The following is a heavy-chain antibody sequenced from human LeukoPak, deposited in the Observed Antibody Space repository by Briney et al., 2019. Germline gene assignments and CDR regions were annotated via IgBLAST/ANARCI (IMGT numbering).Heavy chain of an antibody. Sequence: SETLSLTCTVSGGSITMYYWNWIRQPPGKGLEWIGEINHSGNTNYNPSLKSRVTISVDTSKKQFSLKLSSVTAAYGDYTENGFDIWGQGTMVTVSS. J-gene: IGHJ3*02. CDR1: GGSITMYY. CDR2: INHSGNT. V-gene: IGHV4-34*01. CDR3: GFDI. D-gene: IGHD4-17*01.